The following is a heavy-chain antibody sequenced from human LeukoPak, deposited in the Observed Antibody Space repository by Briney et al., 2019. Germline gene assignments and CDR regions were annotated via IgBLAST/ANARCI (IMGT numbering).Heavy chain of an antibody. D-gene: IGHD3-22*01. CDR1: GGSFSGYY. Sequence: SETLSLTCAVYGGSFSGYYWSWIRQPPGKGLEWIGEINHSGSTNYNPSLKSRVTISVDTSKNQFSLKLSSVTAADTAVYYCARHSKYYDSSGYPQRNYYFDYWGQGTLVTVSS. J-gene: IGHJ4*02. CDR2: INHSGST. CDR3: ARHSKYYDSSGYPQRNYYFDY. V-gene: IGHV4-34*01.